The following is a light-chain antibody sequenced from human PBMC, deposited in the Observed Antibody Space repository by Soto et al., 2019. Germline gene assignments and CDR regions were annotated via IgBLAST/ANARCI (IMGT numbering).Light chain of an antibody. Sequence: QSALTQPRSVSGSPGQSVTISCTGTGNDVGAYNYVSWYQQHPGRPPKLMIYEVSNRPSGVSNRFSGSKSGNTASLTISGLQAEDEADYYCSSYTSSSTLVFGTGT. CDR3: SSYTSSSTLV. CDR2: EVS. J-gene: IGLJ1*01. CDR1: GNDVGAYNY. V-gene: IGLV2-14*01.